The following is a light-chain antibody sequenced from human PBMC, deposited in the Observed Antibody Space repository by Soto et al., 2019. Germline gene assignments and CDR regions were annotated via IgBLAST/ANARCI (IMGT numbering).Light chain of an antibody. J-gene: IGKJ1*01. Sequence: DIQMTQSPSTLSASVGDRVTITCRASHSISSWLAWYQQKPGKAPNLLIYAASTLESGVPSRFSGSGSGTEFTLTISSLQPDDFVTYYCQQYNSYWTFGQGTKVEI. V-gene: IGKV1-5*01. CDR2: AAS. CDR1: HSISSW. CDR3: QQYNSYWT.